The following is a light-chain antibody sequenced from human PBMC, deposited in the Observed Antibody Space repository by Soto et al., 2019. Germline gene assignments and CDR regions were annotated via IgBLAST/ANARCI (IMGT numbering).Light chain of an antibody. J-gene: IGLJ1*01. CDR2: DDN. CDR3: GAWDSSRSAYG. Sequence: QSVMTQPPSVSAAPGQKVTISCSGSSSNIGGNSVSWYQQLPGTAPTLLIYDDNKRPSGTPDRFCGSKSGTSATLGITGFQNGDEADYYCGAWDSSRSAYGFGTGTKRTVL. V-gene: IGLV1-51*01. CDR1: SSNIGGNS.